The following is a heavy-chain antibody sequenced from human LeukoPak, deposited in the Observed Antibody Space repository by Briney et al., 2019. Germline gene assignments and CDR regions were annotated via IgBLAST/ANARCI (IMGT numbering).Heavy chain of an antibody. CDR1: GDSISSSSYY. J-gene: IGHJ4*02. D-gene: IGHD2-15*01. V-gene: IGHV4-39*01. CDR2: IYYSGST. Sequence: PSETLSLTCTVSGDSISSSSYYWGWIRQPPGKGLEWIGSIYYSGSTYYNPSLKSRVTISVDTSKNQFSLKLSSVTAADTAVYYCARVPVVVAATLFDYWGQGTLVTVSS. CDR3: ARVPVVVAATLFDY.